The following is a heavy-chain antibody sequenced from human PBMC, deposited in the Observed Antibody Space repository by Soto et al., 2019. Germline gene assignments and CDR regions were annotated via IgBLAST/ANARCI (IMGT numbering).Heavy chain of an antibody. CDR1: GGTFSSYA. J-gene: IGHJ4*02. CDR3: ARGGVGVAIAARFSYYYGSGSYYPFDY. D-gene: IGHD3-10*01. CDR2: IIPIFGTA. Sequence: QVQLVQSGAEVKKPGSSVKVSCKASGGTFSSYAISWVRQAPGQGLEWMGGIIPIFGTANYVQKFQGRVTITADESTSTAYTELSSLRSEDTAVYYCARGGVGVAIAARFSYYYGSGSYYPFDYWGQGTLVTVSS. V-gene: IGHV1-69*01.